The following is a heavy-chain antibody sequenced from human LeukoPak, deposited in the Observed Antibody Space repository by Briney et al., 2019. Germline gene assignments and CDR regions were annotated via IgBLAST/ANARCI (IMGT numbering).Heavy chain of an antibody. D-gene: IGHD3-22*01. J-gene: IGHJ4*02. CDR2: IWYDGSNK. Sequence: LTGGSLRLSCVASGFTFSSYGMHWVRQAPGKGLEWVAVIWYDGSNKYYADSVKGRFTISRDNSKNTLYLQMNSLRAEDTAVYYCARDKPPPYYYDSSGIFDYWGQGTLVTVSS. V-gene: IGHV3-33*08. CDR1: GFTFSSYG. CDR3: ARDKPPPYYYDSSGIFDY.